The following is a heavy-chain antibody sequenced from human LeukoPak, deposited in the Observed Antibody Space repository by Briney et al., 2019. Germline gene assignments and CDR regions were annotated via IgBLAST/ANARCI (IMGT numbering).Heavy chain of an antibody. CDR2: INQDGVKE. V-gene: IGHV3-7*01. D-gene: IGHD6-13*01. CDR1: GFTFISYY. J-gene: IGHJ4*02. CDR3: ARGSIPGAGTPGY. Sequence: QPGGSLRPSCAASGFTFISYYMTWVRQAPGKGLEWVANINQDGVKEYYVASVKGLFSVSRDNAKKSLYLQMNSLRAEDTAVYYCARGSIPGAGTPGYSGQGTMVTVSS.